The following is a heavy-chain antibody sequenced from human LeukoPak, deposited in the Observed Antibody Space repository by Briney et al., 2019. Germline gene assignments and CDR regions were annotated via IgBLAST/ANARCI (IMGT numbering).Heavy chain of an antibody. Sequence: SETLSPTCSVSADSISLYFWSWIRQSPGKGLEWIGYIDDSGNTKYHPSLKSRVTISVDTSTNQFSLKLRSVTAADTAVYYCARSLRYFDWTEGGLDFWGQGTTVTVSS. J-gene: IGHJ4*02. D-gene: IGHD3-9*01. V-gene: IGHV4-59*01. CDR3: ARSLRYFDWTEGGLDF. CDR1: ADSISLYF. CDR2: IDDSGNT.